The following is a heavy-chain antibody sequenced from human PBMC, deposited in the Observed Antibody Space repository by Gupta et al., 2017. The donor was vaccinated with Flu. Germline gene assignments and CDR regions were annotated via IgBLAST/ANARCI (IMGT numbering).Heavy chain of an antibody. J-gene: IGHJ4*02. D-gene: IGHD2-2*01. CDR2: ISYDGSDK. CDR3: ARSSNSWTKYYVDL. CDR1: SSYG. V-gene: IGHV3-30*19. Sequence: SSYGMHWVRQAPGKGLEWVAVISYDGSDKFDADSVKGRFAVSRDNAMNTVYLQMGRLRNDDTALYYCARSSNSWTKYYVDLWGQGTQVTVS.